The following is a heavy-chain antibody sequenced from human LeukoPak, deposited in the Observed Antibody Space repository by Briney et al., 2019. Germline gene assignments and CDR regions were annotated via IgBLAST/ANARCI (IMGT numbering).Heavy chain of an antibody. J-gene: IGHJ4*02. CDR2: IDHTGTT. D-gene: IGHD2-15*01. V-gene: IGHV4-59*12. Sequence: SETLSLTCSVSDDSITIYYWTWIRQPPGKGLEWIGYIDHTGTTNYNPSLNSRVTISRDTSKNHFSLQLSSVTAADTAVYYCASNVVVVAAINFDYWGQGTLVTVSS. CDR3: ASNVVVVAAINFDY. CDR1: DDSITIYY.